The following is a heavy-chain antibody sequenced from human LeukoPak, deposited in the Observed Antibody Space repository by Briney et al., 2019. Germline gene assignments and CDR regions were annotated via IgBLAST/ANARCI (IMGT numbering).Heavy chain of an antibody. CDR2: IRYDGSNK. Sequence: GGSLRLSCAASGFTFSSYGMHWVRQAPGKGLEWVAFIRYDGSNKYHADSVKGRFTISRDNSKNTLYLQMNSLRAEDTAVYYYAKGSTVFGVVIRTYLDYWGQGTLVTVSS. V-gene: IGHV3-30*02. CDR3: AKGSTVFGVVIRTYLDY. CDR1: GFTFSSYG. D-gene: IGHD3-3*01. J-gene: IGHJ4*02.